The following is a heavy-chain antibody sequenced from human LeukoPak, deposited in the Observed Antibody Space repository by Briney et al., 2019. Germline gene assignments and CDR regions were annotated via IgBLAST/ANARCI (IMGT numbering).Heavy chain of an antibody. J-gene: IGHJ3*02. CDR3: ARAERWANAFDI. CDR1: GGTFSSYA. V-gene: IGHV1-69*01. D-gene: IGHD5-24*01. Sequence: SVNVSSKASGGTFSSYAISWVRQAPGQGLEWMGGIIPIFGTANYAQKFQGIVTITADESTSTAYMELSSLRSEDTAVYYCARAERWANAFDIWGQGTMVTVSS. CDR2: IIPIFGTA.